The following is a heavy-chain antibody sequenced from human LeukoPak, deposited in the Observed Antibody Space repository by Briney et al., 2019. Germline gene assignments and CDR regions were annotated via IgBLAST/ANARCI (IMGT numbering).Heavy chain of an antibody. CDR2: LIPIIGIP. Sequence: SVKVSCKASGGTFSSYAISWVRQAPGQGLEWMGTLIPIIGIPNYAQKFQGRVTITADKSTTTAFMELSALTSEDTAVYYCSTRPEEAAPDYWGQGTLVTVSA. CDR3: STRPEEAAPDY. D-gene: IGHD6-6*01. CDR1: GGTFSSYA. V-gene: IGHV1-69*04. J-gene: IGHJ4*02.